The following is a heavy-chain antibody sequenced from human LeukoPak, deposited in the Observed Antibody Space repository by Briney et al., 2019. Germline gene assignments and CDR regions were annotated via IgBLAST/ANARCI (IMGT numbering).Heavy chain of an antibody. D-gene: IGHD3-3*02. CDR1: GGSFSGFH. CDR2: INHSGST. V-gene: IGHV4-34*01. J-gene: IGHJ5*02. Sequence: PSETLSLTCAVYGGSFSGFHWNWIRQPPGKGLEWIGDINHSGSTHYNPSLTSRVTMSVDTSKNQFSLKLSSVTAADTAVYYCARHIQIAFRVFRLGWIDPWGQGTLVTVSS. CDR3: ARHIQIAFRVFRLGWIDP.